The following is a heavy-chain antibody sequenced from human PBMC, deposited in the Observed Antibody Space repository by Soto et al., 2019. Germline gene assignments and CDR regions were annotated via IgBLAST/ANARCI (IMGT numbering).Heavy chain of an antibody. Sequence: SETLSLTCTVSGCSISSYYWSWIRQPPGKGLEWIGYISDSGSTDYNPSLKGRVTISVDTSKNQFSLKLNSVTAADTAVYYCARHYYTDPFDYWGQGTLVTVSS. D-gene: IGHD3-22*01. V-gene: IGHV4-59*08. CDR1: GCSISSYY. CDR3: ARHYYTDPFDY. J-gene: IGHJ4*02. CDR2: ISDSGST.